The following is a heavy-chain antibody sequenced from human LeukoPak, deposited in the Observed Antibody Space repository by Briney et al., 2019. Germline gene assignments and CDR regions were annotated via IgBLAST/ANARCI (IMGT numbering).Heavy chain of an antibody. Sequence: KSGGSLRLSCAASGFTFSRYEMNWVRQAPGKGLEWVSYISSSGSTIYYADSVKGRFTISRDNAKNSLYLQMNSLRAEDTAVYYCARVVAVAGRLDYWGQETLVTVSS. CDR1: GFTFSRYE. CDR2: ISSSGSTI. CDR3: ARVVAVAGRLDY. V-gene: IGHV3-48*03. J-gene: IGHJ4*02. D-gene: IGHD6-19*01.